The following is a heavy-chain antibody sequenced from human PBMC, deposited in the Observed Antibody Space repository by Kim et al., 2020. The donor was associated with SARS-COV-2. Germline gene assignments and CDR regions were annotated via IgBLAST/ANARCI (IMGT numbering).Heavy chain of an antibody. Sequence: SETLSLTCSVSGDSISYYYCSWIRQLPGKGLEWLGYIYHGENTDYNPSLKSRVTISWDTSKTQFSLDLTSVTGADTAVYYCARSEGRGSWHQFDYWGQGILVTVSS. V-gene: IGHV4-59*01. CDR1: GDSISYYY. CDR3: ARSEGRGSWHQFDY. D-gene: IGHD6-13*01. J-gene: IGHJ4*02. CDR2: IYHGENT.